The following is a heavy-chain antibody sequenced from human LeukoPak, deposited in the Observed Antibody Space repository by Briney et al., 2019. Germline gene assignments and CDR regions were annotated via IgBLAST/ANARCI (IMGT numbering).Heavy chain of an antibody. Sequence: GGSLRLSCAASGFTFSSYSMNWVRQAPGKGLEWVSSISSSSSYIYYADSVKGRFTISRDNAKNSLYLQMNSLRAEDTAVYYCSREGSLAEQWLVQGFGDYWGQGTLVTVSS. J-gene: IGHJ4*02. CDR1: GFTFSSYS. V-gene: IGHV3-21*01. D-gene: IGHD6-19*01. CDR2: ISSSSSYI. CDR3: SREGSLAEQWLVQGFGDY.